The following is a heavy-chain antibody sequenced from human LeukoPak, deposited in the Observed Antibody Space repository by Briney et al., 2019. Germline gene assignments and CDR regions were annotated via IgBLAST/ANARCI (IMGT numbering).Heavy chain of an antibody. Sequence: GGSLRLSCADSGFTFSNAWMVWVRQAPGKGLEWVGRIKSKTDGGTTDYAAPVKGRFSISRDDSKSTLYLQMNSLKTEDTAVYYCTIETYYYDSSGYHYAYDIWGQGTMVTVSS. D-gene: IGHD3-22*01. CDR2: IKSKTDGGTT. CDR1: GFTFSNAW. V-gene: IGHV3-15*01. J-gene: IGHJ3*02. CDR3: TIETYYYDSSGYHYAYDI.